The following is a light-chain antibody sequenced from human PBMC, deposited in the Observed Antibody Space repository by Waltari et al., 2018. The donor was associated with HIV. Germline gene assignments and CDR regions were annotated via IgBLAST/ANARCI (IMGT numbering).Light chain of an antibody. Sequence: QSALTQPRSVSGSPGQSVTISCTGTSSDVGAYNRVSWYQQHPGKAPKVVIYDVRERPAGVPDRFSGSKSANTASLTISGLQADDEADYHCCPFAGSYIVFGTGTKVTVL. CDR3: CPFAGSYIV. CDR2: DVR. V-gene: IGLV2-11*01. J-gene: IGLJ1*01. CDR1: SSDVGAYNR.